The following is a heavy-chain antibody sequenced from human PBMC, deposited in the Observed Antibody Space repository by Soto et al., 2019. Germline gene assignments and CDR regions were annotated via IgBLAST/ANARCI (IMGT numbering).Heavy chain of an antibody. CDR3: ATDVGGYIYGLARH. CDR1: GSTLPSYD. J-gene: IGHJ4*02. Sequence: VSVQGAWHGAGSTLPSYDINWVRQAPGQGLEWMGWMNPNSGNTGFAQKFKGRVAMTRNTSISTAYMELSSLRPEDTAVYYCATDVGGYIYGLARHWGPGTLVTVSS. V-gene: IGHV1-8*01. CDR2: MNPNSGNT. D-gene: IGHD4-17*01.